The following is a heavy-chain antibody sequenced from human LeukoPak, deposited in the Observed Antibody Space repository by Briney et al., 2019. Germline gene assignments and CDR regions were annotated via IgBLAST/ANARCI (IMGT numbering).Heavy chain of an antibody. V-gene: IGHV3-53*01. CDR2: IYSGGST. CDR3: ARAPMYKRWYDY. J-gene: IGHJ4*02. CDR1: GFTVSSNY. Sequence: PGGSLRLSCAASGFTVSSNYMSWVRQAPGKGLEWVSVIYSGGSTYYADSVKGRFTISRDNSKNTLYLQMNSLRAEDTAVYYCARAPMYKRWYDYWGQGTLVTVSS. D-gene: IGHD5-24*01.